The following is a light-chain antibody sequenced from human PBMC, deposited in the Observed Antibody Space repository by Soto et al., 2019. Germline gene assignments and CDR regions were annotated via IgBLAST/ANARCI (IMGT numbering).Light chain of an antibody. V-gene: IGKV1-5*03. Sequence: DIQMTQSPSTLSAFVGDSVAITCRASQTISNFLAWYQQKPGKAPQLLFYRASNLEGGVPSRFSGGGSGTEFTLTITSLQPDDSATYYCQQYKSYPWTFGQGTKVEIK. CDR1: QTISNF. CDR2: RAS. CDR3: QQYKSYPWT. J-gene: IGKJ1*01.